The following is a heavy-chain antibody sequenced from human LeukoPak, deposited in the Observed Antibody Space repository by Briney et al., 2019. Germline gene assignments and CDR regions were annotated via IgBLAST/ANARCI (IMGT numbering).Heavy chain of an antibody. D-gene: IGHD5-18*01. CDR2: IYHSGKS. V-gene: IGHV4-38-2*02. Sequence: PSETLSLTCIVSGFSISSGYYWDWIRQPPGKGLEWIASIYHSGKSYYNPSLKSRVTISMDTSKNQFYLELRSVTAADTAVYYCARGYSYGYVFDYWGQGTLVTVSS. CDR1: GFSISSGYY. CDR3: ARGYSYGYVFDY. J-gene: IGHJ4*02.